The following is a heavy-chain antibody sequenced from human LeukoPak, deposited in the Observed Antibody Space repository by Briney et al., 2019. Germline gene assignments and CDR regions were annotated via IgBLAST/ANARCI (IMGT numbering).Heavy chain of an antibody. CDR1: GFTFSSYE. CDR2: ISSSGSTI. J-gene: IGHJ4*02. CDR3: AKHYDSSGYYGLFDY. V-gene: IGHV3-48*03. Sequence: GGSLRLSCAASGFTFSSYEMNWVRQAPGKGLEWVSYISSSGSTIYYADSVKGRFTISRDNAKNSLYLQMNSLRAEDTAVYYCAKHYDSSGYYGLFDYWGQGTLVTVSS. D-gene: IGHD3-22*01.